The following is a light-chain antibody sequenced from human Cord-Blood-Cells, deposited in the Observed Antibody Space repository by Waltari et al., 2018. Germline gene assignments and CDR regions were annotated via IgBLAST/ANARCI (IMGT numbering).Light chain of an antibody. J-gene: IGKJ3*01. CDR1: QSISSW. Sequence: DIQMTQSPSTLSASLGDRVTITCRASQSISSWLAWYQQKPGKAPTLLIYDASSVESGVPSRFSGSGSGTEFTLTISSLQPDDFATYYCQQYNSYSGTFGPGTKVDIK. V-gene: IGKV1-5*01. CDR3: QQYNSYSGT. CDR2: DAS.